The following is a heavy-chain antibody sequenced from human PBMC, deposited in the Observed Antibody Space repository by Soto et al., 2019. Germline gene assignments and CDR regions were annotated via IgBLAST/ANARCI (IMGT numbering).Heavy chain of an antibody. CDR3: ARELDPYSGGNSLSLDY. Sequence: PVKVSCKASGGSFSTYGINWVRLAPGQRLEWMGGIIPKFGTTNYAQKFRGIVTITADESTNTAYMELNYLRSEDTAVYFCARELDPYSGGNSLSLDYWGQGTLVTVS. V-gene: IGHV1-69*13. J-gene: IGHJ4*02. CDR2: IIPKFGTT. D-gene: IGHD2-21*02. CDR1: GGSFSTYG.